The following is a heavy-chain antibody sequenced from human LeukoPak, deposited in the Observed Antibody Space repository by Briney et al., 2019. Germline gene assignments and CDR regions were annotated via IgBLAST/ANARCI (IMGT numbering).Heavy chain of an antibody. CDR2: IRYDGSNK. J-gene: IGHJ4*02. CDR3: AKDSFVGTTSYLDS. Sequence: GGSLRLSCAASGFTFSSYGMHWVRQAPGKGLEWVAFIRYDGSNKYYADSVKGRFTISRDNSKNTLYLHLNSLTPEDTAFYYCAKDSFVGTTSYLDSWGQGTLVTVSS. V-gene: IGHV3-30*02. D-gene: IGHD1-26*01. CDR1: GFTFSSYG.